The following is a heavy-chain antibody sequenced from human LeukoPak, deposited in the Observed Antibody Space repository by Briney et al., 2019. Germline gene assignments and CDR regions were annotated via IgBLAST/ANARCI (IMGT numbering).Heavy chain of an antibody. CDR2: INHSGST. D-gene: IGHD2/OR15-2a*01. V-gene: IGHV4-34*01. Sequence: ETLSLTCAVYGGSFSGYYWSWIRQPPGKGLEWIGEINHSGSTNYNPSLKSRVTISVGTSKNQFSLKLSSVTAADTAVYYCARVGPDYFDYNWFDPWGQGTLVTVSS. J-gene: IGHJ5*02. CDR1: GGSFSGYY. CDR3: ARVGPDYFDYNWFDP.